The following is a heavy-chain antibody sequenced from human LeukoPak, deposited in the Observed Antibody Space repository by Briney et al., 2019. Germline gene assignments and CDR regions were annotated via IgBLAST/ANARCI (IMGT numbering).Heavy chain of an antibody. Sequence: GGSLRLSCAASGFTFRSYGMHWVRQAPGKGLEWVAVISYDGGNKYYADSVKGRFTISRDNSKNTLYLQMNSLRAEDTAVYYCARRGIVGATYYFDYWGQGTLVTVSS. D-gene: IGHD1-26*01. CDR3: ARRGIVGATYYFDY. CDR1: GFTFRSYG. J-gene: IGHJ4*02. CDR2: ISYDGGNK. V-gene: IGHV3-30*03.